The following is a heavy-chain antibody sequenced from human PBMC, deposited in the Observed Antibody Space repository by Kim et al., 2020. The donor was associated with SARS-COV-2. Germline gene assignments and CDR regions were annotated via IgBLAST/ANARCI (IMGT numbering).Heavy chain of an antibody. D-gene: IGHD3-10*01. CDR3: ARQEVVGTSGSYTVAGFDA. V-gene: IGHV5-51*01. Sequence: GESLKISCKASGYNFNNYWIGWVRQRSGKGLEWMCIIYPGDSDVRYNPSFQGQVTLSVDRSISAAYLQWRSLNTSDTAIYFCARQEVVGTSGSYTVAGFDAWGQGTRVTVSS. CDR1: GYNFNNYW. J-gene: IGHJ5*02. CDR2: IYPGDSDV.